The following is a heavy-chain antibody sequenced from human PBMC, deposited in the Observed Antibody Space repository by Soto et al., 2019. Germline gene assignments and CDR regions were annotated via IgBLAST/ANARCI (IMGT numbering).Heavy chain of an antibody. CDR2: ISSDGKDK. Sequence: QVQLVESGGGVVQPGRSLRLSCAASGFTFSSYAIHSVRQAPGKGLEGVAVISSDGKDKYSADSMKGRFAISRDNSKNTLYLQMNSLRAEDTAVYYCAKDSGRGSADYYFDSCGQGTLVTVSS. CDR3: AKDSGRGSADYYFDS. CDR1: GFTFSSYA. D-gene: IGHD3-10*01. J-gene: IGHJ4*02. V-gene: IGHV3-30*18.